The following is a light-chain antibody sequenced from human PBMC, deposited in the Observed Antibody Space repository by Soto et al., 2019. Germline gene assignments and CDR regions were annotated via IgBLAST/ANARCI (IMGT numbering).Light chain of an antibody. CDR3: TSYAGSLPVV. CDR2: EVS. J-gene: IGLJ2*01. Sequence: QSALTQPPSASGSPGQSVTISCTGTSSDVGGYNYVSWYQHHPGKAPRLMVYEVSKRPSGVPDRFSGSKSGNTASLTVSGLQTEDEADYDCTSYAGSLPVVFGGGTKLTVL. CDR1: SSDVGGYNY. V-gene: IGLV2-8*01.